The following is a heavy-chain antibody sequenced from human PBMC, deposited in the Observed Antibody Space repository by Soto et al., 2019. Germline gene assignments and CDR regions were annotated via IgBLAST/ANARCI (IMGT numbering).Heavy chain of an antibody. V-gene: IGHV4-59*01. Sequence: SETLSLTCTVSGGSISSYYWSWIRQPPGKGLEWIGYIYYSGSTNYNPSLKSRVTISVDTSKNQFSLKLSSVTAADTAVYYCARYSSIAAAGTFLFGFDYWGQGTLVTVS. CDR2: IYYSGST. CDR3: ARYSSIAAAGTFLFGFDY. J-gene: IGHJ4*02. D-gene: IGHD6-13*01. CDR1: GGSISSYY.